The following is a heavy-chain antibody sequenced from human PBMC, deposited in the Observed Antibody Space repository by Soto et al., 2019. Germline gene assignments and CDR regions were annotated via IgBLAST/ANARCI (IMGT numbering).Heavy chain of an antibody. CDR1: GGSFSGYY. J-gene: IGHJ4*02. CDR3: ARLYCTNGVCYTYDY. CDR2: INHSGST. Sequence: PEETLSLTCAVYGGSFSGYYWSWIRQPPGKGLEWIGEINHSGSTNYNPSLKSRVTISVDTSKNQFSLKLSSVTAADTAVYYCARLYCTNGVCYTYDYWGQGTLVTVSS. V-gene: IGHV4-34*01. D-gene: IGHD2-8*01.